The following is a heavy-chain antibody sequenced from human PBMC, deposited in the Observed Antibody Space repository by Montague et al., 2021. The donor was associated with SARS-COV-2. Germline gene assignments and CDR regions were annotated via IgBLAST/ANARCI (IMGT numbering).Heavy chain of an antibody. CDR3: ARILATVNAFDI. Sequence: TLSLTCTVSGGSISSYYWSWIRQPPGKALEWLARIDWDDDKYYSTSLKTRLTISKDTSKNQVVLTMTNMDPVDTATYYCARILATVNAFDIWGQGTMVTVSS. D-gene: IGHD4-17*01. V-gene: IGHV2-70*11. CDR1: GGSISSYYW. J-gene: IGHJ3*02. CDR2: IDWDDDK.